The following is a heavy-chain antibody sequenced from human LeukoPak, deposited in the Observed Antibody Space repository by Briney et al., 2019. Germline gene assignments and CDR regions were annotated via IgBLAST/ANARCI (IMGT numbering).Heavy chain of an antibody. V-gene: IGHV3-30*18. J-gene: IGHJ6*02. CDR3: AKYCTSTSCSQAGTPYYGMDG. CDR2: ISSDGGNK. CDR1: GFTFSSYG. Sequence: GRSLRLSCAASGFTFSSYGMHWVRQAPGKGLEWVAVISSDGGNKYYADSVKGRFTISRDNSKNTLYPQINSLRAEDTAVYYCAKYCTSTSCSQAGTPYYGMDGWGQGTTVTVSS. D-gene: IGHD2-2*01.